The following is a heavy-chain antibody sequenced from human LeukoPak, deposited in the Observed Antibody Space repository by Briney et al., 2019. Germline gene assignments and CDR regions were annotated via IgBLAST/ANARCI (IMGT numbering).Heavy chain of an antibody. CDR2: IYTSGST. Sequence: SETLSLTCTVSGGSISSYYWSWIRQPPGKGLEWIGYIYTSGSTNYNPSLKSRVTISVDTSKNQFSLKLSSVTAADTAVYYCARHVRGYCSSTSCYQYYYYYYMDVWGKGTTVTVSS. D-gene: IGHD2-2*01. CDR1: GGSISSYY. J-gene: IGHJ6*03. CDR3: ARHVRGYCSSTSCYQYYYYYYMDV. V-gene: IGHV4-4*09.